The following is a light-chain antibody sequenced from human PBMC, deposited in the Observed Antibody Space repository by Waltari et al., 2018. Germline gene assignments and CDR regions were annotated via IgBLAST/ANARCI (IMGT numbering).Light chain of an antibody. V-gene: IGKV1-6*01. CDR3: LQDYDYPWT. CDR2: SAS. CDR1: QVIRND. Sequence: AIQMTQSPYSLSASVGDRVTITCRASQVIRNDLGWYQQKPGKAPKLLIYSASSLQSGVPSRFRGSGSGTDFTLTISSLQPEDVATYYCLQDYDYPWTFGQGTKVEIE. J-gene: IGKJ1*01.